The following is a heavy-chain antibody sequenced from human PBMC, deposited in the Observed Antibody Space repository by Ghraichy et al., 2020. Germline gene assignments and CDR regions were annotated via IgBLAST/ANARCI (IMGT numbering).Heavy chain of an antibody. Sequence: GSLRRSCAASGFTFSSYAMSWVRQAPGKGLEWVSAISGSGGSTYYADSVKGRFTISRDNSKNTLYLQMNSLRAEDTAVYYCAKSPGAYGCNPSSFDYWGQGTLVTVSS. CDR3: AKSPGAYGCNPSSFDY. J-gene: IGHJ4*02. CDR1: GFTFSSYA. D-gene: IGHD4-23*01. CDR2: ISGSGGST. V-gene: IGHV3-23*01.